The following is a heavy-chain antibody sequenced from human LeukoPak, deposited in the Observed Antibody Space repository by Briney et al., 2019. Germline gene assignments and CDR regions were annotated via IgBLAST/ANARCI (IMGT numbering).Heavy chain of an antibody. D-gene: IGHD2-15*01. J-gene: IGHJ5*02. CDR1: GFTFSDYY. V-gene: IGHV3-11*04. CDR2: ISSSGSTI. Sequence: GGSLRLSCAASGFTFSDYYMSWIRQAPGKGLEWVSYISSSGSTIYYADSVKGRFTISRDNAKNSLYLQMNSLRAEDTAVYYCARGSPVVVLHPDWFDPWGQGTLVTVSS. CDR3: ARGSPVVVLHPDWFDP.